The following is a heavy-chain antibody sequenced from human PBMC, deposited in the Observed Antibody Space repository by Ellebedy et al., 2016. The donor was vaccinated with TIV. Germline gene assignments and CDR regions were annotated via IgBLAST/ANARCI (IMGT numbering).Heavy chain of an antibody. V-gene: IGHV4-4*07. CDR2: IYSSGST. CDR1: GGSISDSY. CDR3: ARGRGGCYSIPFDY. D-gene: IGHD1-26*01. J-gene: IGHJ4*02. Sequence: SETLSLTXTVSGGSISDSYWTWLRQPAGKGLEWIGRIYSSGSTDYNPSLKSRVTISVHTSKNQFSLKLSSVTAADTAVYYCARGRGGCYSIPFDYWGQGTLVTVSS.